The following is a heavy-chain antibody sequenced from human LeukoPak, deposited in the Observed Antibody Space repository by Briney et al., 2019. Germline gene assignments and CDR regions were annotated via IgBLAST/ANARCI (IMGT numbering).Heavy chain of an antibody. D-gene: IGHD7-27*01. CDR3: ASRKLGNDY. Sequence: SETLSLTCTISGGSVSDYYWSWIRQPPGKGLEWIGYIYYTGSTTYNPSLKSRVTISADTSKNQFSLKLSSVTAADTAVYYCASRKLGNDYWGQGTLVTVSS. CDR1: GGSVSDYY. CDR2: IYYTGST. V-gene: IGHV4-59*02. J-gene: IGHJ4*02.